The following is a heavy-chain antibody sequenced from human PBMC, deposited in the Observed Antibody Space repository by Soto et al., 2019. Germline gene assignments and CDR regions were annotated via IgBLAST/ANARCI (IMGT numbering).Heavy chain of an antibody. CDR2: ISYDGSIE. D-gene: IGHD3-10*01. V-gene: IGHV3-30*03. CDR1: GFTFSNYG. J-gene: IGHJ4*02. CDR3: GRDWVWFGAHPIDN. Sequence: QVQLVESGGGVVQPGRSLRLSCAASGFTFSNYGMHWVRQAPGKGLDWVAVISYDGSIEYYSESVKGRFTMSRDNSENTVDLKMNSLRTEDTAVYFCGRDWVWFGAHPIDNWGQGTLVTVSS.